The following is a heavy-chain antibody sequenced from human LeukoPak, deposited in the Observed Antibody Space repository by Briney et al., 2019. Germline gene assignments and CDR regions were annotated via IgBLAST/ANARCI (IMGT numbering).Heavy chain of an antibody. V-gene: IGHV3-30*04. CDR3: ARGGGGYVGFDY. J-gene: IGHJ4*02. CDR2: ISYDGSNK. Sequence: PGGSLRLSCVTSGFTFSSYEMSWVRQAPGKGLEWVAVISYDGSNKYYADSVKGRFTISRDNSKNTLYLQMNSLRAEDTAVYHCARGGGGYVGFDYWGQGTLVTVSS. D-gene: IGHD5-12*01. CDR1: GFTFSSYE.